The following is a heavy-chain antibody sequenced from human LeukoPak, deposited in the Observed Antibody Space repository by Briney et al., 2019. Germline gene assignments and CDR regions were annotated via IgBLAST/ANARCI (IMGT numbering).Heavy chain of an antibody. J-gene: IGHJ2*01. CDR1: GGSISSYY. Sequence: PSETLSLTCTVSGGSISSYYWSWIRQPPGKGLEWIGYIYYSGSTNYNPSLKSRVTISVDTSKNQFSLKLSSVIAADTAVYYCARGYCSSTSCFYWYFDLWGRGTLVTVSS. CDR3: ARGYCSSTSCFYWYFDL. V-gene: IGHV4-59*01. D-gene: IGHD2-2*01. CDR2: IYYSGST.